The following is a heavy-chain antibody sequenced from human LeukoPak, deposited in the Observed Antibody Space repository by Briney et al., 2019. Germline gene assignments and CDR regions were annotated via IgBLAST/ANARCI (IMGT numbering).Heavy chain of an antibody. CDR3: ARGFGRYYDFWSGYYNDY. J-gene: IGHJ4*02. CDR2: ISAYNGNT. D-gene: IGHD3-3*01. Sequence: ASVKVSCKASGYTFTGYYMHWVRQAPGQGLEWMGWISAYNGNTNYAQKLQGRVTMTTDTSTSTAYMELRSLRSDDTAVYYCARGFGRYYDFWSGYYNDYWGQGTLVTVSS. CDR1: GYTFTGYY. V-gene: IGHV1-18*04.